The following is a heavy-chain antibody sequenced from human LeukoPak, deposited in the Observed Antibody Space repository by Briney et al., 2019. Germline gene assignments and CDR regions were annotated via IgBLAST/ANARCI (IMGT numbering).Heavy chain of an antibody. CDR2: INPNSGGT. D-gene: IGHD3-3*01. CDR3: ARGGPLPPRYDFWSGYYIDPFDY. Sequence: ASVTVSCKASGYTFTGYYMHWVRQAPGQGLEWMGWINPNSGGTNYAQKFQGWVTMTRDTSISTAYMELSRLRSDDTAVYYCARGGPLPPRYDFWSGYYIDPFDYWGQGTLVTVSS. CDR1: GYTFTGYY. J-gene: IGHJ4*02. V-gene: IGHV1-2*04.